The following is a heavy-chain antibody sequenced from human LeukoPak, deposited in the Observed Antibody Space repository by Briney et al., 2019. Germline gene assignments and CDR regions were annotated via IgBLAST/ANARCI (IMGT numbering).Heavy chain of an antibody. J-gene: IGHJ6*03. CDR2: IRYDGSNK. V-gene: IGHV3-30*02. CDR1: GFTFSSYS. CDR3: ARDGVVPAAMSGLDYYYMDV. Sequence: GGSLRLSCAASGFTFSSYSMNWVRQAPGKGLEWVAFIRYDGSNKYYADSVKGRFTNSRDNSKNTLYLQMNSLRAEDTAVYYCARDGVVPAAMSGLDYYYMDVWGKGTTVTVSS. D-gene: IGHD2-2*01.